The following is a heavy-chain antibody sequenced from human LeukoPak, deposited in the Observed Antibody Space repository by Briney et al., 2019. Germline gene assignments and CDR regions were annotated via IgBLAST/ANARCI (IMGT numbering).Heavy chain of an antibody. CDR3: ARGGWGSGYDDY. CDR1: GYTFTSYD. CDR2: MNPNSGNT. J-gene: IGHJ4*02. Sequence: ASVKVSCKASGYTFTSYDINWVRQATGQGLERMGWMNPNSGNTGYAQKFQGRVTITRNTSISTAYMELSSLRSEDTAVYYCARGGWGSGYDDYWGQGTLVTVSS. V-gene: IGHV1-8*03. D-gene: IGHD5-12*01.